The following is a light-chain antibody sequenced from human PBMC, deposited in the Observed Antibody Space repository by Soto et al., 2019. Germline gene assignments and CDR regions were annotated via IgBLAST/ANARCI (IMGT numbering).Light chain of an antibody. CDR1: QSVRSN. V-gene: IGKV3-15*01. CDR2: GAS. Sequence: EIVLTQSPATLSVSPGERVTLSCRASQSVRSNLAWYQQKPGQAPRLLIYGASTRATGLPARFSGSGSGTDFTLTINSLAPEDFAIYYCHQRQSWPRTFGQGTKVDIK. J-gene: IGKJ1*01. CDR3: HQRQSWPRT.